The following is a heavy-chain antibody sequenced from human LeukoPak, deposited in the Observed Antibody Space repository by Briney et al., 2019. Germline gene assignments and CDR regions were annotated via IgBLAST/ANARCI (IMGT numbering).Heavy chain of an antibody. V-gene: IGHV3-23*01. J-gene: IGHJ4*02. CDR2: ISNSDDST. D-gene: IGHD3-22*01. CDR1: GFPFSSYA. CDR3: AKGPYYYDSSGPLDY. Sequence: GGSLRLSCAASGFPFSSYAMSWVRQAPGKGLEWVSTISNSDDSTYYADSVKGRFTISRDNSENTLFLRMNSLRAEDTAVYYCAKGPYYYDSSGPLDYWGQGTLVTVSS.